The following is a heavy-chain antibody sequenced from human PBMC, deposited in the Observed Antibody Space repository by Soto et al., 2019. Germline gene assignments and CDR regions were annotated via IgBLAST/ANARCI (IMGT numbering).Heavy chain of an antibody. CDR3: ARDCGYSYGYGAFDI. J-gene: IGHJ3*02. Sequence: QVQLQESGPGLVKPSETLSLTCTVSGGYISSYYWSWIRQPPGKGLEWIGYIYYSGSTNYNPSLKSRVTISVDTSKNQFSLKLSSVTAADTAVYYCARDCGYSYGYGAFDIWGQGTMVTVSS. D-gene: IGHD5-18*01. CDR2: IYYSGST. CDR1: GGYISSYY. V-gene: IGHV4-59*01.